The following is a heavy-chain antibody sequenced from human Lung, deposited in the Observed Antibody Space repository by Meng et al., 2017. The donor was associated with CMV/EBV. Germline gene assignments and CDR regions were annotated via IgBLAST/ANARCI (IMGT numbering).Heavy chain of an antibody. Sequence: SETXSLXCTVSGGPVRGDSYYWSWIRQPPGKGLEWIAYVYYSESPNYKPSDYNPSLKSRVSISVDTSKNQFSLNLRFVTAADTAVYYCAGCTGGSCYPISEIYXGQGXLVTVSS. J-gene: IGHJ4*02. V-gene: IGHV4-61*01. D-gene: IGHD2-15*01. CDR1: GGPVRGDSYY. CDR2: VYYSESP. CDR3: AGCTGGSCYPISEIY.